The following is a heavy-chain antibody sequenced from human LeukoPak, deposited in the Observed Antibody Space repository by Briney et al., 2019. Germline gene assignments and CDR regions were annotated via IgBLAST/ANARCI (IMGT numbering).Heavy chain of an antibody. Sequence: SETLSLTCTVSGGSISSYYWSWIRQPPGKGLEWIGYIYYSGSTNYNSSLKSRVTISVDTSKNQFSLKLSSVTAADTAVYYCARVWYYYDSSGYYAQGFDYWGQGTLVTVSS. V-gene: IGHV4-59*01. CDR1: GGSISSYY. D-gene: IGHD3-22*01. CDR3: ARVWYYYDSSGYYAQGFDY. CDR2: IYYSGST. J-gene: IGHJ4*02.